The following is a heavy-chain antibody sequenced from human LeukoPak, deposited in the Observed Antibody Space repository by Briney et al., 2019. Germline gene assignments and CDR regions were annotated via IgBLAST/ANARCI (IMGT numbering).Heavy chain of an antibody. CDR3: ARDGYRWGSGQSWFDP. J-gene: IGHJ5*02. V-gene: IGHV1-2*02. CDR2: INPNSGGT. Sequence: ASVKVSCKASGYTFTGYYMHWVRQAPGQGLEWMGWINPNSGGTNYAQKFQGRVIMTRDTSISTAYMELSRLRSDDTAVYYCARDGYRWGSGQSWFDPWGQGTLVTVSS. D-gene: IGHD3-10*01. CDR1: GYTFTGYY.